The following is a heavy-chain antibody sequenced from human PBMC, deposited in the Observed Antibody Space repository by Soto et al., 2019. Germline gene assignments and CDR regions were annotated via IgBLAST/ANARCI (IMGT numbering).Heavy chain of an antibody. CDR3: AREGGYCSGGSCYYLLDY. V-gene: IGHV3-21*01. J-gene: IGHJ4*02. CDR1: GFTFSSYS. D-gene: IGHD2-15*01. Sequence: EVQLVESGGGLVKPGGSLRLSCAASGFTFSSYSMNWVRQAPGKGLEWVSSISSSSSYIYYADSVKGRFTISRDNAKNSLYLQMNSLRAEDTAVYYCAREGGYCSGGSCYYLLDYCGQGTLVTVSS. CDR2: ISSSSSYI.